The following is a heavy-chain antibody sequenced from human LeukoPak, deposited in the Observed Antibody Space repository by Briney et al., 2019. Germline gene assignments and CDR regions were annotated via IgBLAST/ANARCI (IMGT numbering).Heavy chain of an antibody. CDR2: MNPNSGNR. CDR1: GYTFANYD. Sequence: ASVKVSCKASGYTFANYDINWVRQATGQGLEWMGWMNPNSGNRGYAQKFQGRVSISTDTSISTAYMELSSLRSEDTAVYYCARKGVVVVPAAMYDYYYYYMDVWGKGTTVTVSS. J-gene: IGHJ6*03. V-gene: IGHV1-8*03. CDR3: ARKGVVVVPAAMYDYYYYYMDV. D-gene: IGHD2-2*01.